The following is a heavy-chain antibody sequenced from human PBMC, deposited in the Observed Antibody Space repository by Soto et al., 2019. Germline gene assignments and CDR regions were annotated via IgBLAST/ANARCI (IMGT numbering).Heavy chain of an antibody. CDR1: GFTVGSYS. CDR3: AKQGTYYYDSSGYINWFDP. D-gene: IGHD3-22*01. CDR2: ISGSGGST. J-gene: IGHJ5*02. V-gene: IGHV3-23*01. Sequence: PGGSLTLSWSSSGFTVGSYSMTLVGQAPGKGLEWVSAISGSGGSTYYADSVKGRFTISGDNSKNTLYLQMNSLRAEDTAVYYCAKQGTYYYDSSGYINWFDPWGQGTLVTVSS.